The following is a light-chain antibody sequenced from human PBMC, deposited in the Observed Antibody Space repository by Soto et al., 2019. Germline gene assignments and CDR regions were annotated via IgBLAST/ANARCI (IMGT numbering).Light chain of an antibody. CDR3: QKYGSSPT. J-gene: IGKJ5*01. CDR2: DAS. V-gene: IGKV3-20*01. CDR1: QSVSSY. Sequence: EIVLTQSPGTLSLSPGERATLSCRASQSVSSYLAWYQRRPGQAPRLLIYDASSRASGIPDRFSGCGSGTDFTLTISRLEPEDFAVYYCQKYGSSPTFGQGTRLEIK.